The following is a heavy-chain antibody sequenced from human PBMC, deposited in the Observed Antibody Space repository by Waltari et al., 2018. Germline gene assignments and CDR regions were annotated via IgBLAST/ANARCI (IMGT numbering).Heavy chain of an antibody. CDR2: ISEDGDNE. CDR3: ARENWNYDLNFDY. V-gene: IGHV3-30-3*01. D-gene: IGHD1-7*01. CDR1: GFTFSSYA. J-gene: IGHJ4*02. Sequence: QVQLVESGGGVVQPGRSLRLSCAASGFTFSSYAMHWVRQAPGKGLEWVAVISEDGDNEYYAYSVKGRFTISRDNSKITLYLQMNSLGAEDTAVYYCARENWNYDLNFDYWGQGTLVTVSA.